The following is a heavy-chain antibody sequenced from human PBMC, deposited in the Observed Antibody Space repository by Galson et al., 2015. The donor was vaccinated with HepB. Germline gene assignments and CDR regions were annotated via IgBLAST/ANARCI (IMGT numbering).Heavy chain of an antibody. V-gene: IGHV3-7*03. Sequence: SLRLSCAASGFTFSSYWMSWVRQAPGKGLEWVANIKQDGSEKYYVDSVKGRFTISRDNAKNSLYLQMNSLRAEDTAVYYCARDPWGSSSWYFDYWGQGTLVTVSS. CDR1: GFTFSSYW. D-gene: IGHD3-16*01. CDR2: IKQDGSEK. CDR3: ARDPWGSSSWYFDY. J-gene: IGHJ4*02.